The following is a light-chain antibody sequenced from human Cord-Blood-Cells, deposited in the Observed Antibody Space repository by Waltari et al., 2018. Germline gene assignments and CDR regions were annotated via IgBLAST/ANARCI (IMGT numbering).Light chain of an antibody. V-gene: IGKV3-11*01. CDR2: DAS. CDR1: QSVSSY. CDR3: QQRSNWLT. J-gene: IGKJ4*01. Sequence: EIVLTQSPATLSLSPGERATPSCRASQSVSSYLAWYQQKPGQAPRLLIYDASNRATGIPARFSGSGSGTDSTLTISSLEPEDFAVYYCQQRSNWLTFGGGTKVEIK.